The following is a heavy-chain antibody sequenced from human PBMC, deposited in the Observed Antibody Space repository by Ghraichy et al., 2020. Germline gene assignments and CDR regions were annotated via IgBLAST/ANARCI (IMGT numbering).Heavy chain of an antibody. V-gene: IGHV1-18*04. D-gene: IGHD2-2*02. CDR3: ARVVVPAAILYVFGWFDP. CDR1: GYTFTSYG. Sequence: ASVKVSCKASGYTFTSYGISWVRQAPGQGLEWMGWISAYNGNTNYAQKLQGRVTMTTDTSTSTAYMELRSLRSDDTAVYYCARVVVPAAILYVFGWFDPWGQGTLVTVSS. J-gene: IGHJ5*02. CDR2: ISAYNGNT.